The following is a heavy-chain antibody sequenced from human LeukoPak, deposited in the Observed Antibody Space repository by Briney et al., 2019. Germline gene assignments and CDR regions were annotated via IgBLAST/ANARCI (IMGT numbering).Heavy chain of an antibody. CDR1: GFSFSDYG. CDR3: AKDRRIGLVVAVTFLGDY. CDR2: MASEGINE. J-gene: IGHJ4*02. V-gene: IGHV3-30*18. Sequence: GGSLRLSCATSGFSFSDYGMHWVRQAPGKGLEWVALMASEGINEYYADSVKGRFTISRDTSKNTLYLQMNSLRPVDAAVYYCAKDRRIGLVVAVTFLGDYGGQGALVTVSS. D-gene: IGHD5-12*01.